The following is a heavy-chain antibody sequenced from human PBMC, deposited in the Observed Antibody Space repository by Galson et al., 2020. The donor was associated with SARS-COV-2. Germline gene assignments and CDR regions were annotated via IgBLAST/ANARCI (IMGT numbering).Heavy chain of an antibody. J-gene: IGHJ4*02. V-gene: IGHV3-49*04. D-gene: IGHD3-16*02. CDR2: IRSNDFGGTR. CDR3: TRELSFGRFDY. CDR1: GFTSGDYA. Sequence: GGSLRLSCAASGFTSGDYAMSWVRQAPGKGLEWVGFIRSNDFGGTREYAPSGKGRFTISRDDSNSFAYRQLDSLKTEDTAVYYCTRELSFGRFDYWGQGTLVTVSS.